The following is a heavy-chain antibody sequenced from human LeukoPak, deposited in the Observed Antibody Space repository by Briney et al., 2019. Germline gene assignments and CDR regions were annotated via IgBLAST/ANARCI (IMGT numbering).Heavy chain of an antibody. CDR3: ARGLYFSSSWYYYYYYGMDV. D-gene: IGHD6-13*01. CDR2: MNPNSGNT. CDR1: GYTCTSYD. J-gene: IGHJ6*02. Sequence: ASVKVSCKASGYTCTSYDINWVRQATGQGLEWMGWMNPNSGNTGYAQKFQGRVTMTRNTSISTAYMELSSLRSEDTALYYCARGLYFSSSWYYYYYYGMDVWGQGTTVTVSS. V-gene: IGHV1-8*01.